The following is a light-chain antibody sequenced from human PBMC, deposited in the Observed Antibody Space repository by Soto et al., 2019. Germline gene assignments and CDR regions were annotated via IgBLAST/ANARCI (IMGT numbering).Light chain of an antibody. V-gene: IGKV3-15*01. CDR3: QQYGSSPPT. CDR1: QTIYSN. CDR2: RAS. J-gene: IGKJ1*01. Sequence: IQMTQSPATLSVTPGERATLSCRASQTIYSNVAWYQQRPGQAPRLLIYRASARATGIPARFSGSGSGTDFTLTISRLEPEDFAVYYCQQYGSSPPTFGQGTKVDI.